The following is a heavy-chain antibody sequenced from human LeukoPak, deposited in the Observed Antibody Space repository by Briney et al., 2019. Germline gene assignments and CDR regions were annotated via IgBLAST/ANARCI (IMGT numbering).Heavy chain of an antibody. CDR3: AKRMGYDFGHFDY. D-gene: IGHD2/OR15-2a*01. Sequence: GRSLRLSCAASGFTFSSYGMHGVRQAPGKGLEWVAVISYDGSNKYYADSVKGRFTISGDNYKNTLYLQMSSLRDDDAGVYYCAKRMGYDFGHFDYWGQGALVTVSS. CDR2: ISYDGSNK. CDR1: GFTFSSYG. J-gene: IGHJ4*02. V-gene: IGHV3-30*18.